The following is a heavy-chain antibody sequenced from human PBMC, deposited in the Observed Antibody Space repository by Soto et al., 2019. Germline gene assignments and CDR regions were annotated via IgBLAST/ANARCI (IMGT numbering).Heavy chain of an antibody. Sequence: HPGGSLRLSCAASGFTVSSNYMSWVRQAPGKGLEWVSVIYSGGSTYYADSVKGRFTISRDNSKNTLYLQMNSLRAEDTAVYYCARGRYCSSTSCYSYFQHWGQGTLVTVSS. CDR1: GFTVSSNY. J-gene: IGHJ1*01. CDR2: IYSGGST. D-gene: IGHD2-2*01. V-gene: IGHV3-66*01. CDR3: ARGRYCSSTSCYSYFQH.